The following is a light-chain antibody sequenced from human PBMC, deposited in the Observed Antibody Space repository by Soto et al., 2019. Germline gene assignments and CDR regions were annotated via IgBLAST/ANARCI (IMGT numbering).Light chain of an antibody. CDR3: SSYTGSRNPYV. CDR2: EVS. J-gene: IGLJ1*01. V-gene: IGLV2-14*01. CDR1: SSDVGGYNY. Sequence: QSALTQPASVSGSPGQSITISCTGTSSDVGGYNYVSWYQLHPGKAPKLMIFEVSNRPSGVSNRFSGSKSGNTASLTISGLQTQDEADYYCSSYTGSRNPYVFGTGTKVTVL.